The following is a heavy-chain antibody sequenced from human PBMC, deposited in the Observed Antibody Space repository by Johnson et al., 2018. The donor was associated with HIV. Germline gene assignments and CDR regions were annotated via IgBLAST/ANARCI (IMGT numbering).Heavy chain of an antibody. CDR2: IPGINDSG. V-gene: IGHV3-23*04. J-gene: IGHJ3*02. CDR1: GFTFDDYD. D-gene: IGHD3-16*01. Sequence: VQLVESGGGLVQPGRSLRLSCAASGFTFDDYDMNWVRQAPGKGLEWVSGIPGINDSGQYADSVKGRFTISRDNSKNTLYLQMNSLRAEDTALYYCARVTRQGVAFDIWGQGTMVTVSS. CDR3: ARVTRQGVAFDI.